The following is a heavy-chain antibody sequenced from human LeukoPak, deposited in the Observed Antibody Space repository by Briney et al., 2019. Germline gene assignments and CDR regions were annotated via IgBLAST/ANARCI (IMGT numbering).Heavy chain of an antibody. CDR3: ATLGGQQLAYYFDY. V-gene: IGHV1-46*01. CDR2: INPSGGNT. D-gene: IGHD3-16*01. Sequence: RASVKVSCKASGYTFTSDYMHWVRQAPGQGLGWMGIINPSGGNTEYEQKFQGRITMTRDTSTSTVYMELSSLRSEDTAVYHCATLGGQQLAYYFDYWGQGTLVTVSS. CDR1: GYTFTSDY. J-gene: IGHJ4*02.